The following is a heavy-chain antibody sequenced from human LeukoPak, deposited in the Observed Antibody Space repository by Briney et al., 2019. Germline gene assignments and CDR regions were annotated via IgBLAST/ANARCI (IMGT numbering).Heavy chain of an antibody. V-gene: IGHV4-34*01. CDR2: INHSGST. Sequence: SETLSLTCAVYGGSFSGYYWSWIRQPPGKGLELIGEINHSGSTNYNPSLKSRVTISVDTSKNQFSLKLSSVTGADAAVYYCARGHLVWGSGYDYWGQRTLVTVSS. CDR1: GGSFSGYY. J-gene: IGHJ4*02. D-gene: IGHD3-16*01. CDR3: ARGHLVWGSGYDY.